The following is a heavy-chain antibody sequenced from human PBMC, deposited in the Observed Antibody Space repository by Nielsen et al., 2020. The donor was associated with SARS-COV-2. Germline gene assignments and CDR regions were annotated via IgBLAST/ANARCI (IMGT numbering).Heavy chain of an antibody. CDR1: GYTFTSNA. J-gene: IGHJ3*02. CDR2: LNAGNGNT. V-gene: IGHV1-3*01. Sequence: ASVKVSCKASGYTFTSNALHWVRQAPGQRLEWMGWLNAGNGNTKYSQKFQGRVTITRDTSASTAYMELSSLRSEDTAVYYCARAPGIQLWLDAFDIWGQGTMVTVSS. CDR3: ARAPGIQLWLDAFDI. D-gene: IGHD5-18*01.